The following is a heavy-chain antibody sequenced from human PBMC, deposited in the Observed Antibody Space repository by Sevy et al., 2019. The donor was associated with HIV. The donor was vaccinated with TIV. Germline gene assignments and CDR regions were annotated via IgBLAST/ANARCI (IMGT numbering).Heavy chain of an antibody. D-gene: IGHD2-2*01. J-gene: IGHJ6*02. CDR3: ARGGYCSSTSCRYYYYYGMDV. CDR2: INPNSGGT. Sequence: ASVKVSCKASGYTFTGYYMHWVRQAPGQGLEWMGWINPNSGGTNYAQKFQGRVTMTRDTSISTAYMERGRLRSDDTAVYYCARGGYCSSTSCRYYYYYGMDVWGQGTTVTVSS. V-gene: IGHV1-2*02. CDR1: GYTFTGYY.